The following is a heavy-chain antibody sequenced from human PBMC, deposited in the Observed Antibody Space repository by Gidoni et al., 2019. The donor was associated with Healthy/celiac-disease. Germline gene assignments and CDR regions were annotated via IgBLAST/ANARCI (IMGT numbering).Heavy chain of an antibody. J-gene: IGHJ4*02. D-gene: IGHD3-16*01. CDR1: GFTFSSYS. CDR2: ISSSSSTI. V-gene: IGHV3-48*01. Sequence: EVQLVESGGGLVQPGGSLSLSCAASGFTFSSYSMNCVRQAPGKGLEWVSYISSSSSTIYYADSVKGLFTISGDNAKNSLYLQMNSLRAEDTAVYYCARDLVNYDYVWGSYTEGLFDYWGQGTLVTVSS. CDR3: ARDLVNYDYVWGSYTEGLFDY.